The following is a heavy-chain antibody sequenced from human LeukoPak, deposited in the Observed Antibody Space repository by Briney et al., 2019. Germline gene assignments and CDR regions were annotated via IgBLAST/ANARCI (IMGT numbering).Heavy chain of an antibody. CDR1: GFTFSSYA. CDR3: AIMTCSSTSCFFDY. Sequence: GGSLRLSCAASGFTFSSYAMHWVRQAPGKGLEWVAVISYDGSNKYYADSVKGRFTIPRDNSKNTLYLQMNSLRAEDTAVYYCAIMTCSSTSCFFDYWGQGTLVTVSS. CDR2: ISYDGSNK. V-gene: IGHV3-30-3*01. D-gene: IGHD2-2*01. J-gene: IGHJ4*02.